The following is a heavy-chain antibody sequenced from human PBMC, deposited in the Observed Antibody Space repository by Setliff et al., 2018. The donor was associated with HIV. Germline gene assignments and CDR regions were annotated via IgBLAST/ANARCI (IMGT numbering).Heavy chain of an antibody. D-gene: IGHD3-10*01. CDR3: ARREITMVRGVTIKAGYSFDY. CDR1: GYSISSGYY. V-gene: IGHV4-38-2*01. J-gene: IGHJ4*02. CDR2: ISHSGST. Sequence: ASETLSLTCAVSGYSISSGYYWGWIRQPPGKGLEWIGSISHSGSTYYNPSLKSRVTISVDTSKNQFSLKLSSVTAAVTAVYYCARREITMVRGVTIKAGYSFDYWGQGTLVTVSS.